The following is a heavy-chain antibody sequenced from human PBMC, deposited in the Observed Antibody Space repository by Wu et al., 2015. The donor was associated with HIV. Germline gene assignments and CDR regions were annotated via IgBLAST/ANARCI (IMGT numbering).Heavy chain of an antibody. J-gene: IGHJ4*02. Sequence: QVQLVQSGAEVKQPGSSMKISCKASGNTFNAFNWVRQAPGQGLEWMGGIIPLFGTTDYAQIFQGRVTITTDESTSTAYMRLTSLRSEDTAVYYCASPRSPGFSSAWPTYFDYWGQGTLVTVSS. D-gene: IGHD6-19*01. V-gene: IGHV1-69*05. CDR1: GNTFNA. CDR3: ASPRSPGFSSAWPTYFDY. CDR2: IIPLFGTT.